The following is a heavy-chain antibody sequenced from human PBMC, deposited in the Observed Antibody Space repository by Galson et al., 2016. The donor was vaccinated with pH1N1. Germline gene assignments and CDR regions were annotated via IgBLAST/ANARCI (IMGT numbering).Heavy chain of an antibody. CDR1: GFTFQKYG. J-gene: IGHJ4*02. Sequence: SLRLSCATSGFTFQKYGIHWVRQAPGKGLEWVAVIWYDGSHKYYVDSVKGRFSISRDNSQNTLYLQMNSLRVEDKAVYYCATDRGGGSAGVEYWGQGTLITVSS. CDR2: IWYDGSHK. D-gene: IGHD3-10*01. CDR3: ATDRGGGSAGVEY. V-gene: IGHV3-33*01.